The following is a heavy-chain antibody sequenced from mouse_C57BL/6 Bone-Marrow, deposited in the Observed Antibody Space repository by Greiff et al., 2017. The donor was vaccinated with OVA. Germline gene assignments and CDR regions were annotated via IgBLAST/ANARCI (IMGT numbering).Heavy chain of an antibody. CDR1: GYTFTDYY. Sequence: EVQLQQSGPELVKPGASVKISCKASGYTFTDYYMNWVKQSHGKSLEWIGDINPNNGGTSYNQKFKGKATLTVDKSSSTAYMELHSLTSEDSAVYYWARGGYYVCYAMDYWGQGTAVTVSS. CDR2: INPNNGGT. J-gene: IGHJ4*01. CDR3: ARGGYYVCYAMDY. V-gene: IGHV1-26*01. D-gene: IGHD2-3*01.